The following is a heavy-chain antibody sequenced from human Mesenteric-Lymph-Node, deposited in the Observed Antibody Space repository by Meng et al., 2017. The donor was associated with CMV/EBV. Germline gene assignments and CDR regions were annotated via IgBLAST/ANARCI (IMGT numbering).Heavy chain of an antibody. CDR2: ITTYNGDP. CDR1: GYNFRKYA. J-gene: IGHJ6*02. CDR3: ARDNSWIYVMNL. D-gene: IGHD2/OR15-2a*01. Sequence: ASAKVSCKASGYNFRKYAISWVRQAPGQGLEWMGWITTYNGDPKYAQKFQDRVTLTTDTSTNTVYMELRSLRSDDTAIYYCARDNSWIYVMNLWGQGTTVTVSS. V-gene: IGHV1-18*01.